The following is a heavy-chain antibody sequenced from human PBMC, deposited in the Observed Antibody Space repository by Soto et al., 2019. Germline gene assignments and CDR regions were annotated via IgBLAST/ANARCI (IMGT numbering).Heavy chain of an antibody. J-gene: IGHJ1*01. D-gene: IGHD6-19*01. V-gene: IGHV3-30*18. CDR3: AKDTYRRAVAGTGYFQH. CDR2: ISYDGSNK. Sequence: QVQLVESGGGVVQPGRSLRLSCAASGFTFSSYGMHWVRQAPDKGLEWVAVISYDGSNKYYADSVKGRFTISRDNSKNTLYLQMNSLRAEDTAVYYCAKDTYRRAVAGTGYFQHWGQGTLVTVSS. CDR1: GFTFSSYG.